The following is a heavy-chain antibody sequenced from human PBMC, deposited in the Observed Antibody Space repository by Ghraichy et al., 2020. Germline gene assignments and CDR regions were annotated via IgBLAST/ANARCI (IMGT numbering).Heavy chain of an antibody. J-gene: IGHJ6*03. Sequence: SVKVSCKASGDTFSSYAISWVRQAPGQGLEWMGGIIPIFGTANYAQKFQGRVTITADKSTSTAYMELSSLRSEDTAVYYCARPASDRAARRSYYYMDVWGKGTTVTVSS. CDR3: ARPASDRAARRSYYYMDV. CDR1: GDTFSSYA. CDR2: IIPIFGTA. V-gene: IGHV1-69*06. D-gene: IGHD6-6*01.